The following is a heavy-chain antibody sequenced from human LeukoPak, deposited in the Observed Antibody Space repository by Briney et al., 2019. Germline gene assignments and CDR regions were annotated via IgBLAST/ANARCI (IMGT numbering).Heavy chain of an antibody. V-gene: IGHV1-46*01. CDR2: INPRDRST. D-gene: IGHD6-13*01. CDR1: EYTFTNYF. Sequence: ASVKVSCKASEYTFTNYFIHWVRQAPGQGLEWMGIINPRDRSTDYPQKFQGRVAMTRDTSTTTVHMVLSSLRSEDTAMYYCARVGPGIAAEAWGQGTLVTVSS. J-gene: IGHJ4*02. CDR3: ARVGPGIAAEA.